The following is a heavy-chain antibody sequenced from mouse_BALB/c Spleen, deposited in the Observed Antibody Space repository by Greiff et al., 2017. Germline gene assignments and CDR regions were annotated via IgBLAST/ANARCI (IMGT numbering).Heavy chain of an antibody. CDR2: IYPGNSDT. Sequence: VQLKQSGTVLARPGASVKMSCKASGYSFTSYWMHWVKQRPGQGLEWIGAIYPGNSDTSYNQKFKGKAKLTAVTSASTAYMELSSLTNEDSAVYYCTRPLYGYNYFDYWGQGTTLTVSS. CDR1: GYSFTSYW. J-gene: IGHJ2*01. CDR3: TRPLYGYNYFDY. V-gene: IGHV1-5*01. D-gene: IGHD1-2*01.